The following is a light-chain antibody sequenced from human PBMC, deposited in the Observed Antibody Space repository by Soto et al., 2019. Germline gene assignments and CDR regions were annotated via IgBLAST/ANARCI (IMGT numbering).Light chain of an antibody. CDR3: QQYKSFSLT. CDR2: KTS. Sequence: DIQMTQAPSTLSASVGDRVTITCRASQSIDSWLDWYQQKPGKAPNLLIYKTSNLESGVPSRFRGSGSGTEFSLTISSLQPDDFATYYCQQYKSFSLTFGGGTRVEVK. J-gene: IGKJ4*01. V-gene: IGKV1-5*03. CDR1: QSIDSW.